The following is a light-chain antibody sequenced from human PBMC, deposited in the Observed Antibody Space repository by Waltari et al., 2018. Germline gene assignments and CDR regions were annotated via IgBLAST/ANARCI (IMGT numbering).Light chain of an antibody. J-gene: IGLJ7*01. V-gene: IGLV1-51*02. CDR1: SSNIEKNY. CDR2: EDT. CDR3: GTWDSSLSGAV. Sequence: QSVLTQPPSVSAAPGQRVTIPCSGGSSNIEKNYVSWYRQFPGSAPKLLIYEDTERPAGVPGRFSGSKSGTSATLDITGLQPGDEAEYYCGTWDSSLSGAVFGGGT.